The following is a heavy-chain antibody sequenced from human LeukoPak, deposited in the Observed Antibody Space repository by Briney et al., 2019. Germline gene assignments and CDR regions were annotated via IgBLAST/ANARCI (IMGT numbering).Heavy chain of an antibody. CDR2: IYYSGST. D-gene: IGHD2-2*01. J-gene: IGHJ6*02. CDR3: SCYEDYYYGMDV. Sequence: PSETLSLTCTVSGGSISSSSYYWGWIRQPPGKGLEWIGSIYYSGSTYYNPSLKSRVTISVDTSKNQFSLKLSSVTAADTAVYYCSCYEDYYYGMDVWGQGTTVIVSS. CDR1: GGSISSSSYY. V-gene: IGHV4-39*01.